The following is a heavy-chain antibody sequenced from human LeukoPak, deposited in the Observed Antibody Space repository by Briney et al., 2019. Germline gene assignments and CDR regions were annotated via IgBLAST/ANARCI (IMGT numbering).Heavy chain of an antibody. CDR3: AKDSLSRTAAIFDY. CDR2: ISGSGGST. Sequence: GGSLRLSCAASGFTFSSYAMSWVRQAPGKGLEWVSAISGSGGSTYYADSVKGRFTTSRDNSKNTLYLQMNSLRAEDTAVYYCAKDSLSRTAAIFDYWGQGTLVTVSS. CDR1: GFTFSSYA. V-gene: IGHV3-23*01. D-gene: IGHD2-2*01. J-gene: IGHJ4*02.